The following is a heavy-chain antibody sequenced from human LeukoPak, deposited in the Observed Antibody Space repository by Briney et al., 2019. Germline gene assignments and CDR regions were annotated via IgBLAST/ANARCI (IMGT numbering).Heavy chain of an antibody. J-gene: IGHJ4*02. CDR1: GGTFSSYA. CDR2: IIPIFGTA. V-gene: IGHV1-69*05. Sequence: SVKVSCKASGGTFSSYAISWVRQAPGQGLEWMGGIIPIFGTANYAQKFQGRVTITTDESTSTAYMELSSLRSEDTAVYYCARDRRRYSSSARFDYWGQGTLVIVSS. CDR3: ARDRRRYSSSARFDY. D-gene: IGHD6-6*01.